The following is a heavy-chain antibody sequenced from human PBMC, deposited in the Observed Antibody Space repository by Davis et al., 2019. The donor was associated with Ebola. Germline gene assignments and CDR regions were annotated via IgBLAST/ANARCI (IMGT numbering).Heavy chain of an antibody. V-gene: IGHV3-33*08. D-gene: IGHD6-13*01. J-gene: IGHJ4*02. CDR3: ARARSSWLDY. Sequence: GESLKISCAASGFTFDDYAMHWVRQAPGKGLEWVAVIWYDGSNKYYADSVKGRFTISRDNSKNTLYLQMNSLRAEDTAVYYCARARSSWLDYWGQGTLVTVSS. CDR2: IWYDGSNK. CDR1: GFTFDDYA.